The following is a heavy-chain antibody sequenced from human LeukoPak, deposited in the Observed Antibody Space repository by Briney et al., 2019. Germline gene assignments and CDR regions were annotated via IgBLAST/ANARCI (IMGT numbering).Heavy chain of an antibody. CDR1: GYTLTELS. CDR3: ARAYNYYDSSGYYLGYYFDY. CDR2: FDPEDGET. J-gene: IGHJ4*02. V-gene: IGHV1-24*01. Sequence: ASVKVSCKVSGYTLTELSMHWVRQAPGKGLEWMGGFDPEDGETIYAQEFQGRVTITRDTSASTAYMELSSLRSEDMAVYYCARAYNYYDSSGYYLGYYFDYWGQGTLVTVSS. D-gene: IGHD3-22*01.